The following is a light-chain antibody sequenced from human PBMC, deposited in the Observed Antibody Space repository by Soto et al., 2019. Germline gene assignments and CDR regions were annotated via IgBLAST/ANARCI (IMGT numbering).Light chain of an antibody. CDR1: SSDVGGYNY. Sequence: QSALTQPASVSGSPGQSITISCTGTSSDVGGYNYVSWYQLHPGKAPKLMIYDVSNRPSGVSNRFSGSKSGNTASLTISGLQAEDEADYYCSSYTISSTLVVFGGGTKVTVL. CDR3: SSYTISSTLVV. V-gene: IGLV2-14*03. J-gene: IGLJ2*01. CDR2: DVS.